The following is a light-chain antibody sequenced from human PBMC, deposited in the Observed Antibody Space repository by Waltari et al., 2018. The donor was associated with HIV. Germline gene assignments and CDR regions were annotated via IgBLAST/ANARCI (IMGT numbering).Light chain of an antibody. V-gene: IGLV2-8*01. J-gene: IGLJ3*02. CDR2: EVN. Sequence: PLTPLPPASGSPGPPVTPPCPGTSSDPGVVNFSPWYQQSPGKAPKVISYEVNKRPSGVPDRFSGSKAGNTASLTVSGLQADDEADYYCSSYAGSSTWVFGGGTKLTVL. CDR3: SSYAGSSTWV. CDR1: SSDPGVVNF.